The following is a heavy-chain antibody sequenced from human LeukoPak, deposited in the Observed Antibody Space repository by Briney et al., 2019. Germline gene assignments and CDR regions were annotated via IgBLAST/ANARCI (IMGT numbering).Heavy chain of an antibody. CDR2: INHSGST. Sequence: SETLSLTCAVYGGSFSGYYWSWIRQPPGKGLEWSGEINHSGSTYYNPALKGRVTISVDTSKNQFSLKLSSVTAADTAVYYCARVERGYSYGPTYYYYYMDVWGKGTTVTVSS. CDR1: GGSFSGYY. J-gene: IGHJ6*03. CDR3: ARVERGYSYGPTYYYYYMDV. V-gene: IGHV4-34*01. D-gene: IGHD5-18*01.